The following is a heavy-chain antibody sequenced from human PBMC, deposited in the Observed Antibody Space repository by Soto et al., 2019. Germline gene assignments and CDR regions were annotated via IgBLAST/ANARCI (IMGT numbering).Heavy chain of an antibody. Sequence: HPGGSLRLSCAASGFTFGNYWMHWVRQAPGKGLEWVSRMNSGGSTTNYADSVKGRFTVSRDNARNTLHLQMNSLRAEDTAVYYCATAEVDYWGPGTLVTVSS. CDR1: GFTFGNYW. V-gene: IGHV3-74*01. CDR2: MNSGGSTT. J-gene: IGHJ4*02. CDR3: ATAEVDY.